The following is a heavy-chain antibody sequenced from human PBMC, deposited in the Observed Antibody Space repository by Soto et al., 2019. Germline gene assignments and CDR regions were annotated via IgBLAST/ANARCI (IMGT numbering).Heavy chain of an antibody. CDR1: GGTFSSYA. Sequence: ASVKVSCKASGGTFSSYAISWVRQAPGQGLEWMGGINPKSGDKLYAQKFQGRVTMTRDTSISTVYMDLTRLTSDDTAVYYCARDLFPAEKNWNDAYNYFDPWGQGTLVTVSS. CDR2: INPKSGDK. D-gene: IGHD1-1*01. CDR3: ARDLFPAEKNWNDAYNYFDP. V-gene: IGHV1-2*02. J-gene: IGHJ5*02.